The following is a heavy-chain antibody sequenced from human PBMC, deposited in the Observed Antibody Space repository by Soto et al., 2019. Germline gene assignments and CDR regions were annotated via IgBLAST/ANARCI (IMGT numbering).Heavy chain of an antibody. D-gene: IGHD3-10*01. CDR2: MNPNSGNT. V-gene: IGHV1-8*01. CDR1: GYTFTSYD. CDR3: ARAGSGSYYTQTNNWFDP. Sequence: ASVKVSCKASGYTFTSYDINWVRQATGQGLEWMGWMNPNSGNTGYAQKFQGRVTMTRNTSISTAYMELSSLRSEDTAVHYCARAGSGSYYTQTNNWFDPWGQGTLVTVSS. J-gene: IGHJ5*02.